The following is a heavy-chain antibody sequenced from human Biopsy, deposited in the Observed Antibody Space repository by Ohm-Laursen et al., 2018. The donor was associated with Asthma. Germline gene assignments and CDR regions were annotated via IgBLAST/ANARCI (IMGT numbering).Heavy chain of an antibody. CDR1: GFSFSNYG. J-gene: IGHJ4*02. V-gene: IGHV3-30*18. CDR3: AKDVFPGWELRRGPDY. Sequence: SLRLSCSASGFSFSNYGMHWVRQAPGKGLDWVAVISFDGTNRNYTDSVKGRFTISRGNSRNRLYLQMNSLRAEDTAVYYCAKDVFPGWELRRGPDYWGQGTLVTVSS. CDR2: ISFDGTNR. D-gene: IGHD1-26*01.